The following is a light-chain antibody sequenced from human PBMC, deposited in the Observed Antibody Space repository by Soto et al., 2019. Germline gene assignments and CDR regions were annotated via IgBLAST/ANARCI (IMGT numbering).Light chain of an antibody. CDR3: QHFGGTTFT. J-gene: IGKJ5*01. CDR2: GAS. Sequence: EIVLTQSPGTLSLSPGERATLSCRASQSVNRSYLAWYQQKPGQTPSLLIYGASTRATGIPDRFSGSGSGTHFTLTISRLEPGDFAVYYCQHFGGTTFTFGQGTRLEIK. CDR1: QSVNRSY. V-gene: IGKV3-20*01.